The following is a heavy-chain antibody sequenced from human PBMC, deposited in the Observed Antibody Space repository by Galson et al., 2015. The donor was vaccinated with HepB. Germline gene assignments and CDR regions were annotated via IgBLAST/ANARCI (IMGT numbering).Heavy chain of an antibody. CDR2: ISAYNGNT. CDR1: GYTFTSYG. Sequence: SVKVSCKASGYTFTSYGISWVRQAPGQGLEWMGWISAYNGNTNYAQKLQGRVTMTTDTSTSTAYMELRSLRSDDTAVYYCARRIRDYYDSSRYYYYYYYMDVWGKGTTVTVSS. D-gene: IGHD3-22*01. J-gene: IGHJ6*03. V-gene: IGHV1-18*01. CDR3: ARRIRDYYDSSRYYYYYYYMDV.